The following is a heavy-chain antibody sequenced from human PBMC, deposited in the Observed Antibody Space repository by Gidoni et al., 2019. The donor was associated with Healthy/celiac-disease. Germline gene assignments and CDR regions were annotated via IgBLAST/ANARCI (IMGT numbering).Heavy chain of an antibody. CDR3: ARDTGVVVVITKGDY. V-gene: IGHV3-7*05. J-gene: IGHJ4*02. D-gene: IGHD3-22*01. CDR1: GFTFSSYW. CDR2: IKQDGSEK. Sequence: EVQLVESGGGLVQPGGSLRLSCAASGFTFSSYWMSWVRQAPGKGLEWVANIKQDGSEKYYVDAVKGRFTISRDNAKNSLYLQMNSLRAEDTAVYYCARDTGVVVVITKGDYWGQGTLVTVSS.